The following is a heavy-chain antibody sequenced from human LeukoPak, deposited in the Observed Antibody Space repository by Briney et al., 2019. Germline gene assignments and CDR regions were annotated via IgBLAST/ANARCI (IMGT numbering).Heavy chain of an antibody. CDR1: GFTFSTYA. CDR2: ISDGGGST. J-gene: IGHJ4*02. Sequence: GGSLRLSCAASGFTFSTYAMTWVRQAPGKGLEWVSGISDGGGSTYYADSVKGRFTISRDNSRNTLYLQMNSLRAEDTAIYYCVRGISTLAYWGQGTLVTVSS. V-gene: IGHV3-23*01. CDR3: VRGISTLAY.